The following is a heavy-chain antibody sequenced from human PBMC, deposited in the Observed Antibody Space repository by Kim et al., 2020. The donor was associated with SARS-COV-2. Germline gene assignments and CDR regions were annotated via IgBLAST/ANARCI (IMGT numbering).Heavy chain of an antibody. Sequence: TWYADSVKGRFTISRDNSKNTLYLQMSGRRAEDTAAYNCLRGYGGWPCDHWGQGTLVTVSS. V-gene: IGHV3-53*01. J-gene: IGHJ4*02. CDR2: T. D-gene: IGHD3-16*01. CDR3: LRGYGGWPCDH.